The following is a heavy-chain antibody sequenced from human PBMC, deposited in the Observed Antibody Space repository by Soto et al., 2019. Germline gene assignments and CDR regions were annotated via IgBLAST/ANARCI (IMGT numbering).Heavy chain of an antibody. V-gene: IGHV4-34*01. Sequence: PSETLSLTCAVYGGSFSGYYWSWIRQPPGKGLEWIGEINHSGSTNYNPSLKSRVTISVDTSKNQFSLKLSSVTAADTAVYYCARTYSSSWSPFEYWGQGTLVTVS. CDR2: INHSGST. CDR1: GGSFSGYY. J-gene: IGHJ4*02. CDR3: ARTYSSSWSPFEY. D-gene: IGHD6-13*01.